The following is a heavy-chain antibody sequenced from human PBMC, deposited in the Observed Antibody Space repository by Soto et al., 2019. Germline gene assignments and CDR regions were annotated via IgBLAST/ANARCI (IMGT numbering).Heavy chain of an antibody. CDR1: GGTFSRFA. CDR3: ARDNYYGSGSYYNRHYYFNY. CDR2: LIPIFGAA. Sequence: QVQLVQSGAEVKKPGSSVKVSCKASGGTFSRFAFSWVRQAPGQGLEWMGALIPIFGAANYAQKFQGRVTVTADESTSAAYIELSGLRSEDTSVYYCARDNYYGSGSYYNRHYYFNYWGQGTLVSVSS. V-gene: IGHV1-69*01. J-gene: IGHJ4*02. D-gene: IGHD3-10*01.